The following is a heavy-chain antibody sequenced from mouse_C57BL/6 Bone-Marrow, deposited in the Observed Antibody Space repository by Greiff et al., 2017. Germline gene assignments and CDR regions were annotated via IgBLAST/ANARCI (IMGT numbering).Heavy chain of an antibody. J-gene: IGHJ3*01. CDR1: GFTFSSYA. D-gene: IGHD1-1*01. Sequence: EVKLMESGGGLVKPGGSLKLSCAASGFTFSSYAMSWVRQTPEKRLDWVATISDGGSYTSYPAHVKGRFTISRDTAKNNLYLQMSHMKSEDTAMYYCARDPYYYGSSPWCDYWGQGTLVTVSA. V-gene: IGHV5-4*01. CDR3: ARDPYYYGSSPWCDY. CDR2: ISDGGSYT.